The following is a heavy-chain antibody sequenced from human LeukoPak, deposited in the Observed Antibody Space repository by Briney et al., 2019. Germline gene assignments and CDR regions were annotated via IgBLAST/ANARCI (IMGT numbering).Heavy chain of an antibody. Sequence: SETLSLTCTVSGGSISSYYWSWIRQPAGKGLEWIGRIYTSGSTNYNPSLKSRVTMSVDTSKNQFSLKLSSVTAADTAVYYCAREDGSSWYGVYYYYYYMDVWGKGTTVTVSS. CDR3: AREDGSSWYGVYYYYYYMDV. V-gene: IGHV4-4*07. CDR1: GGSISSYY. CDR2: IYTSGST. J-gene: IGHJ6*03. D-gene: IGHD6-13*01.